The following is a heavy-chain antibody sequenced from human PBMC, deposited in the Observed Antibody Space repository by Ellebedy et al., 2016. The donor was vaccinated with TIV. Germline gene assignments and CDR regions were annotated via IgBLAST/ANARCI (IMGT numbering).Heavy chain of an antibody. D-gene: IGHD6-19*01. CDR3: ARYNSDSKTFDY. CDR1: EDSVSSGGPT. J-gene: IGHJ4*02. CDR2: TYHRSRWYN. V-gene: IGHV6-1*01. Sequence: SQTLSLTCAISEDSVSSGGPTWNWIRQSPSRGLEWLGRTYHRSRWYNEYALSVRSRITITPDTSKNQFSLQLNSVTAEDTAVYYCARYNSDSKTFDYWGQGALVTVSS.